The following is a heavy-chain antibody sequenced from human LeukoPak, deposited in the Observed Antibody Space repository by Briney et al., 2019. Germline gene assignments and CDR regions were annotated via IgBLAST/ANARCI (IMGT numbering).Heavy chain of an antibody. J-gene: IGHJ3*02. V-gene: IGHV4-59*08. CDR3: ARHHYDFWSGYYTNAFDI. CDR2: IYYSGST. CDR1: GGSVSSYY. Sequence: SETLSLTCTVSGGSVSSYYWSWIRQPPGKGLEWIGYIYYSGSTNYNPSLKSRVTISVDTSKNQFSLKLSSVTAADTAVYYCARHHYDFWSGYYTNAFDIWGQGTMVTVSS. D-gene: IGHD3-3*01.